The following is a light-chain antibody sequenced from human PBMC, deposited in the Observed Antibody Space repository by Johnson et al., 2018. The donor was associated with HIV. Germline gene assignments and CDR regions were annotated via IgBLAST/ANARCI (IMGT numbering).Light chain of an antibody. CDR1: SSNIGNNY. V-gene: IGLV1-51*02. Sequence: QSVLTQPPSVSAAPGQKVTISCSGSSSNIGNNYVSWYQQLPRTAPKLLIYENNKRPSGIPDRFSGSKSGTSVTLAITGLQTGDEADYYCGTWDTSLSVYVFGTGTKVTVL. CDR2: ENN. CDR3: GTWDTSLSVYV. J-gene: IGLJ1*01.